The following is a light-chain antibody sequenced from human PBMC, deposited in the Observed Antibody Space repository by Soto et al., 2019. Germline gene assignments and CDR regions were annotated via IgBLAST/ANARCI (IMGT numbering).Light chain of an antibody. CDR3: QQYNSWPRT. Sequence: EIVMTQSPATLSVSPGERATLSCRASQSVSSDLAWYHQKPGKAPRLLIYGASSRDSGIPARFSGSGSGTEFALTINSLQSEDFAVYYCQQYNSWPRTFGQGTKVDI. J-gene: IGKJ1*01. CDR2: GAS. CDR1: QSVSSD. V-gene: IGKV3-15*01.